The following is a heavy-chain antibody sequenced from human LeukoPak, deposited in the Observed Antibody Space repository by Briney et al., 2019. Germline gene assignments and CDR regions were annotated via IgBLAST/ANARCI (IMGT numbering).Heavy chain of an antibody. Sequence: GGSLRLSCAVSGFTFSSYAMSWVRQAPGKGLEWVSAISGSGGSTYYADSVKGRFTISRDNSKNTLYLQMNSLRAEDTAVYYCAKPGGSYTYYFDYWGQGTLVTVSS. CDR2: ISGSGGST. J-gene: IGHJ4*02. D-gene: IGHD1-26*01. V-gene: IGHV3-23*01. CDR3: AKPGGSYTYYFDY. CDR1: GFTFSSYA.